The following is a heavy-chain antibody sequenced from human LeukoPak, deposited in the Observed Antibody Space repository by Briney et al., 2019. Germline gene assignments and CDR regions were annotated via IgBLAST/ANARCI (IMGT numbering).Heavy chain of an antibody. V-gene: IGHV4-59*12. CDR1: GGSISSYY. D-gene: IGHD6-19*01. Sequence: SETLSLTCTVSGGSISSYYWSWIRQPPGKGLERIGYIYYSGSTNYNPSLKSRVTISVDTSKNQFSLKLSSVTAADTAVYYCARHGWHAWYFDLWGRGTLVTVSS. J-gene: IGHJ2*01. CDR3: ARHGWHAWYFDL. CDR2: IYYSGST.